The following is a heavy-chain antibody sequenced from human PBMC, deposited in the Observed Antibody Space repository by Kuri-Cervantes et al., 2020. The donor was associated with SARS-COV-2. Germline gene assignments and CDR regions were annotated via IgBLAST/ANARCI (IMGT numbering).Heavy chain of an antibody. CDR2: IDQSGDT. CDR1: GGSLSTKY. Sequence: TLSFTCAVNGGSLSTKYWSWIRQPPGKGLEWIGEIDQSGDTNYSPSLKSRVTMTLDTAKNQVSLTLRSVTAADTAVYYCARVYSLMVYTADGKTNWFDSWGPGSRVTVYS. D-gene: IGHD2-8*01. CDR3: ARVYSLMVYTADGKTNWFDS. J-gene: IGHJ5*01. V-gene: IGHV4-34*01.